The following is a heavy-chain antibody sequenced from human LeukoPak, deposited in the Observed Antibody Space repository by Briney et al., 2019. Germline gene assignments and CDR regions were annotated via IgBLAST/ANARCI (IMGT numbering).Heavy chain of an antibody. CDR2: ISSSGSTI. CDR3: ARDAVPLLDFWSGTMDV. Sequence: GGSLRLSCAASGFTFSSYEMNWVRQPPGKGLEWVSYISSSGSTIYYADSVKGRFTISRDNAKNSLYLQMNSLRAEDPAVYYCARDAVPLLDFWSGTMDVWGQGTTVTVSS. J-gene: IGHJ6*02. D-gene: IGHD3-3*01. V-gene: IGHV3-48*03. CDR1: GFTFSSYE.